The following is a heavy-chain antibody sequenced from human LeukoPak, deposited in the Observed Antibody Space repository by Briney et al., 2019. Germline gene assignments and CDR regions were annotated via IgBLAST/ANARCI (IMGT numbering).Heavy chain of an antibody. V-gene: IGHV4-4*07. CDR1: GGSISSYY. CDR2: IYTSGST. J-gene: IGHJ4*02. D-gene: IGHD3-9*01. Sequence: SETLSLTCTVSGGSISSYYWSWIRQPAGKGLEWIGRIYTSGSTNYNPSLKSRVTISVDKSKNHFSLKLSSVTAADTAVYYCASDSLDILTGYFDYWGQGTLVTVSS. CDR3: ASDSLDILTGYFDY.